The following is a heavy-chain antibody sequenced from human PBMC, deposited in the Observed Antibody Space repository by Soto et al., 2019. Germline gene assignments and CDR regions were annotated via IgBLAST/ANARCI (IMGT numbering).Heavy chain of an antibody. CDR3: AGIGEDVYYGMDV. Sequence: PSEALSLTCSVSGGYMRSYYWNWLRQAAGKGLEWIGRIYSRGDTNYNPSVKSRVTMSVDTSKNEFSLRLNSVTAADTAVYYCAGIGEDVYYGMDVWVQGTTVTVSS. CDR2: IYSRGDT. D-gene: IGHD2-21*01. J-gene: IGHJ6*02. V-gene: IGHV4-4*07. CDR1: GGYMRSYY.